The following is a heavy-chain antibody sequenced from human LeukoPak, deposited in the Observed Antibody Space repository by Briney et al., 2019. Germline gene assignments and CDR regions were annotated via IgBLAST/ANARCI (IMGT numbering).Heavy chain of an antibody. CDR1: GYTFTGYY. Sequence: ASVKVSRKASGYTFTGYYMHWVRQAPGQGLEWMGWINPNSGGKNYAQKFQGRVTMTRDTSISTAYMELRRLRDDDTAVYYCARDQRLWWSRGVYYFDYWGQGTLVTVSS. V-gene: IGHV1-2*02. D-gene: IGHD2-21*01. J-gene: IGHJ4*02. CDR3: ARDQRLWWSRGVYYFDY. CDR2: INPNSGGK.